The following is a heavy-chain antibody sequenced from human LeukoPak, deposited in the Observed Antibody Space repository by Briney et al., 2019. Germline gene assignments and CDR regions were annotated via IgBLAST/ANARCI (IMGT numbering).Heavy chain of an antibody. CDR2: INAGNGNT. Sequence: GASVKVSCKASGYTFTSYAMHWVRQAPGQRLEWMGWINAGNGNTKYSQKFQGRVTITRDTSASTAYMELSSLRSEDTAVYYCATSRLAAAGTGSDYWGQGTLVTVSS. CDR1: GYTFTSYA. J-gene: IGHJ4*02. CDR3: ATSRLAAAGTGSDY. D-gene: IGHD6-13*01. V-gene: IGHV1-3*01.